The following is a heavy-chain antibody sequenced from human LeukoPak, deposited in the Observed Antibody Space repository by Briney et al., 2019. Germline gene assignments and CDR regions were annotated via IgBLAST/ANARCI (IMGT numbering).Heavy chain of an antibody. V-gene: IGHV3-23*01. CDR3: AKGSTVTPYYFDY. J-gene: IGHJ4*02. Sequence: GGSLRLSCAASGFTFSSYAMSWVRQAPGEGLEWVSAISGSGGSTYYADSVKGRFTISRDNSKNTLYLQMNSLRAEDTAIYYCAKGSTVTPYYFDYWGQGTLVTVSS. D-gene: IGHD4-17*01. CDR2: ISGSGGST. CDR1: GFTFSSYA.